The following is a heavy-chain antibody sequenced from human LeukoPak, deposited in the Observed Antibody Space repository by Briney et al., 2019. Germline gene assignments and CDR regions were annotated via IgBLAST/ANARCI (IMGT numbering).Heavy chain of an antibody. CDR1: GFTVSSNY. D-gene: IGHD3-22*01. V-gene: IGHV3-53*04. CDR2: IYSGGST. J-gene: IGHJ4*02. Sequence: GGSLRLSCAASGFTVSSNYMSWVRQAPGKGMEWVSVIYSGGSTYYADSVKGRFTISRHKSKNTLYLQMNSLRAEDTAVYYCARLYYYDSSGYFPYWGQGTLVTVSS. CDR3: ARLYYYDSSGYFPY.